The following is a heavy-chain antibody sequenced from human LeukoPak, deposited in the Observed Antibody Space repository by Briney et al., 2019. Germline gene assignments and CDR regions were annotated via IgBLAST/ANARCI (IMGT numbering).Heavy chain of an antibody. CDR3: ARDPPQPGITAAGYFDL. D-gene: IGHD6-13*01. V-gene: IGHV4-59*01. Sequence: SETLSLTCTVSGDSISSYSWSWIREPPGKGLVWIGYVYYSGSTNYNPFLKSRVTISADTSKNQFFPKVRSVTAADTAVYYCARDPPQPGITAAGYFDLWGRGTLVTVSS. CDR2: VYYSGST. CDR1: GDSISSYS. J-gene: IGHJ2*01.